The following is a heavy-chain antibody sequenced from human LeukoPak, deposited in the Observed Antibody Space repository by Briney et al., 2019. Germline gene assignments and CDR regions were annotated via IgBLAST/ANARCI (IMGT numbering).Heavy chain of an antibody. V-gene: IGHV4-34*01. Sequence: PSETLSLTCAVYGGSFSGYHWSWIRQPPGKGLEWIGEINHSGSTNYNPSLKSRVTISVDTSKNQFSLKLSSVTAADTAVYYCARRGLVRGVISAKGFDPWGQGTLVTVSS. D-gene: IGHD3-10*01. CDR3: ARRGLVRGVISAKGFDP. J-gene: IGHJ5*02. CDR1: GGSFSGYH. CDR2: INHSGST.